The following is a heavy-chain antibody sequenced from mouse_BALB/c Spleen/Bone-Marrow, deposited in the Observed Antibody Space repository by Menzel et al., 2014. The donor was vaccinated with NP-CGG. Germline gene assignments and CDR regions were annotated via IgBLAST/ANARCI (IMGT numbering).Heavy chain of an antibody. CDR3: ARYNAYDWYFDV. CDR1: GYTFTSYW. D-gene: IGHD2-2*01. CDR2: INPSNGRS. V-gene: IGHV1S81*02. J-gene: IGHJ1*01. Sequence: QVQLKESGAELVKPGASVKLSCKASGYTFTSYWMHWVKQRPGQGLEWIGEINPSNGRSNYSEKFKSKATLTVDKSSSTTYMPLSSLTSEDSAVYSCARYNAYDWYFDVWGAETTVTVYS.